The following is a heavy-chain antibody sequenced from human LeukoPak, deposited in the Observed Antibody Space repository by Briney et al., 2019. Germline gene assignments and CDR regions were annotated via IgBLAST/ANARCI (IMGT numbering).Heavy chain of an antibody. CDR2: INPISGDT. D-gene: IGHD6-6*01. J-gene: IGHJ4*02. CDR1: GYTFTGFY. Sequence: ASVKLSCKASGYTFTGFYLHWVRQAPGQGLEWMGWINPISGDTNYAQKFQGRVTMTRDTSITTAYMELSRLTSDVTAVYYCATGRASYTSSSALDYWGQGTLVTVSS. CDR3: ATGRASYTSSSALDY. V-gene: IGHV1-2*02.